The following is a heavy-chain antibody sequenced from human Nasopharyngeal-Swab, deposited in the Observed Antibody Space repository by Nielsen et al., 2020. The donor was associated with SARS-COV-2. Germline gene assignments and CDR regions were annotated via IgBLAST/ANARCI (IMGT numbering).Heavy chain of an antibody. D-gene: IGHD6-6*01. V-gene: IGHV3-23*01. CDR1: GFSFNSFA. CDR3: QRVQTSHYYGLDV. Sequence: GESLKISCAASGFSFNSFAMSWVRQAPGKGLEWVSGISGGGDSTHYADSVKGRFTISRDNSRKTLYLQMNSLRVEDTAVYYCQRVQTSHYYGLDVWGQGTTVTVSS. CDR2: ISGGGDST. J-gene: IGHJ6*02.